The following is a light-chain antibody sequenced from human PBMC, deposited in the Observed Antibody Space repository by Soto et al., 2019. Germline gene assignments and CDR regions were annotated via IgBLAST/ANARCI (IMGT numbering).Light chain of an antibody. CDR2: DDN. V-gene: IGLV1-51*01. CDR3: GSWDSRLSASV. J-gene: IGLJ1*01. CDR1: SSNIGGNS. Sequence: VLTQPPSVSAAPGQKVTISFSGSSSNIGGNSVSWYQQLPGTAPKLLIYDDNKRPSGIPDRFSGSKSGTSATLGITGFQTGDEADYYCGSWDSRLSASVFGTGTKDNVL.